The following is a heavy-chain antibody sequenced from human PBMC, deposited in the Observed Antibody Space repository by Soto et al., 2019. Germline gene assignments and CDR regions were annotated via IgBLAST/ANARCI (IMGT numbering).Heavy chain of an antibody. CDR2: ISSSSSPI. Sequence: EVQLVESGGGLVQPGGSLRLSCAASGFTFSTFSVNWVRQAPGKGLEWVAYISSSSSPIYYADSVKGRFTISRDNAKNSVYLQRNSLRDEDTAVYYCARDGGGESSGYTHYYYYGRDVWGRGTPVTVSS. CDR3: ARDGGGESSGYTHYYYYGRDV. J-gene: IGHJ6*02. CDR1: GFTFSTFS. V-gene: IGHV3-48*02. D-gene: IGHD3-22*01.